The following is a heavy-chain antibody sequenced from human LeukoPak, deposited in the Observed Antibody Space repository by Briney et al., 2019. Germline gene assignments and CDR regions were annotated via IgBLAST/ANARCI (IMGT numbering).Heavy chain of an antibody. CDR3: ARISGGWSRGAFDV. J-gene: IGHJ3*01. V-gene: IGHV3-7*04. CDR2: IKQDGSEN. Sequence: GGSLRLSCEVSGFTFSSNWMSWVRQAPGKGPEWVANIKQDGSENYYVDSVKGRFTISRDNARNSLYLQMNSLRAEDTAVYYCARISGGWSRGAFDVWGQGTMVTVS. D-gene: IGHD6-19*01. CDR1: GFTFSSNW.